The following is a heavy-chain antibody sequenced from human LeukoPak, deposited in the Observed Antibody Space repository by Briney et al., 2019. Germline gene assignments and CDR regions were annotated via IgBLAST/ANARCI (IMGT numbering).Heavy chain of an antibody. CDR1: GYTFTSYY. D-gene: IGHD2-2*02. CDR3: ARGADGGKYCSSTSCYTDLGTDFDY. Sequence: ASVKVSCKASGYTFTSYYIHWVRQAPGQGLEWMGIINPSGGSTSYAQKFQGRVTMTRDMSTSTVYMELSSLRSEDTAVYYCARGADGGKYCSSTSCYTDLGTDFDYWGQGTLVTVSS. CDR2: INPSGGST. J-gene: IGHJ4*02. V-gene: IGHV1-46*01.